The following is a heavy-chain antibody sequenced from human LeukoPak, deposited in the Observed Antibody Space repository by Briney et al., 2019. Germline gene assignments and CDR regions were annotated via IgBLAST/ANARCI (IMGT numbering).Heavy chain of an antibody. J-gene: IGHJ4*02. CDR2: MNPNSGNT. V-gene: IGHV1-8*01. CDR1: GYTFTSYD. CDR3: ARGRRCSGGSCYSVWLY. Sequence: GASVKVSCKASGYTFTSYDINWVRQATGQGLEWMGWMNPNSGNTGYAQKFQGRVTMIRNTSISTAYMELSSLRSEDTAVYYCARGRRCSGGSCYSVWLYWGQGTLVTVSS. D-gene: IGHD2-15*01.